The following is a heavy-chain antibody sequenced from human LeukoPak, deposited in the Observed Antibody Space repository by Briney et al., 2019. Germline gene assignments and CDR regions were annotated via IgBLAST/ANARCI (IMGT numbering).Heavy chain of an antibody. CDR1: GGSISSYY. CDR2: IYYSGST. CDR3: ASSEYSSSSADY. D-gene: IGHD6-6*01. V-gene: IGHV4-59*08. Sequence: SETLSLTRAVSGGSISSYYWSWIRQPPGKGLEWIGYIYYSGSTNYNPSLKSRVTISVDTSKNQFSLKLSSVTAADTAVYYCASSEYSSSSADYWGQGTLVTVSS. J-gene: IGHJ4*02.